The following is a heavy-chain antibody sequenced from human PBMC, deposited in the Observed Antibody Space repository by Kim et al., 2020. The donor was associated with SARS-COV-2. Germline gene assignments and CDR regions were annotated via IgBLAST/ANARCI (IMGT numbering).Heavy chain of an antibody. CDR3: ARDIHWGYGVRGFDH. D-gene: IGHD5-12*01. CDR2: INTGNGDT. V-gene: IGHV1-3*04. Sequence: ASVKVSCKASGYTFTTYTLHWVRQAPGQRLEWMGWINTGNGDTKSSQKFQDRVTITSDTSASTAYMELSSLRSEDTAVYFCARDIHWGYGVRGFDHWGQGTLVTVSS. J-gene: IGHJ4*02. CDR1: GYTFTTYT.